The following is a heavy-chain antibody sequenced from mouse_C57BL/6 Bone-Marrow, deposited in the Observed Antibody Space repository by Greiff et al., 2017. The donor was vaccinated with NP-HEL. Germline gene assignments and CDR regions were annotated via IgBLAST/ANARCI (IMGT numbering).Heavy chain of an antibody. D-gene: IGHD4-1*01. CDR2: IYPGDGDT. J-gene: IGHJ1*03. CDR3: ARPNWDWYFDV. CDR1: GYAFSSSW. Sequence: QVQLQQSGPELVKPGASVKISCKASGYAFSSSWMNWVKQRPGKGLEWIGRIYPGDGDTNYNGKFKGKATLTADKSSSTAYMQLSSLTSEDSAVYFCARPNWDWYFDVWGTGTTVTVSS. V-gene: IGHV1-82*01.